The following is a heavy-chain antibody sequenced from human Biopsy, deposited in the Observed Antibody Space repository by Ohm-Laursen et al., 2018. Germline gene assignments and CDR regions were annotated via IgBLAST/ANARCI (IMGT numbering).Heavy chain of an antibody. D-gene: IGHD3-9*01. J-gene: IGHJ5*02. CDR2: VYDSGKS. CDR3: ARDRFDLLTPNWFDP. CDR1: GFSISSGYY. V-gene: IGHV4-38-2*02. Sequence: PGTLSLTCAVSGFSISSGYYWGWIRQPPGKGLEWIGSVYDSGKSYYNPSLKSRVTISVDVSKNQFSLKLSSVTAADTAVYYCARDRFDLLTPNWFDPWGQGTLVTVSS.